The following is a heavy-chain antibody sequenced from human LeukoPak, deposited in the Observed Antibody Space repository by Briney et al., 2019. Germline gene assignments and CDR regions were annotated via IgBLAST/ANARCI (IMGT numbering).Heavy chain of an antibody. CDR3: ARDRSIVGATTVAFDI. V-gene: IGHV3-48*03. CDR1: GFTFRSYE. Sequence: GGSLRLSCAASGFTFRSYETNWVRRAPGKGLEWVSYISSSSSTIYYADSVKGRFTISRDNAKNSLYLQMNSLRAEDTAVYYCARDRSIVGATTVAFDIWGQGTMVTVSS. J-gene: IGHJ3*02. D-gene: IGHD1-26*01. CDR2: ISSSSSTI.